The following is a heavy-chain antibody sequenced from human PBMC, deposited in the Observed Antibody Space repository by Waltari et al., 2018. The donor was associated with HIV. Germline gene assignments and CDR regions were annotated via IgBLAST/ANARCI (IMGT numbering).Heavy chain of an antibody. CDR1: GYSITTYS. CDR3: ARHGTTVTWEGADY. Sequence: EVQLVPSGAEVKKPGEALKSSCKGSGYSITTYSIGWVRPLPGKGLEWMGIIYPGDSDTRYSPSFQGQVTISADKSISTAYLQWSSLKASDTAMYYCARHGTTVTWEGADYWGQGTLVTVSS. D-gene: IGHD4-4*01. CDR2: IYPGDSDT. J-gene: IGHJ4*02. V-gene: IGHV5-51*01.